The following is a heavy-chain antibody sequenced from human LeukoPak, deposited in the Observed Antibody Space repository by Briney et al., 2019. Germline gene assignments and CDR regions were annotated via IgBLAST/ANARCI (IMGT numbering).Heavy chain of an antibody. V-gene: IGHV4-38-2*02. CDR1: GGSISSDRY. CDR2: IYRNGDT. Sequence: SETLSLTCTVSGGSISSDRYWGWVRRPPGNGLEWIGAIYRNGDTYYNPSLKSRVTISHDTSKNQFSLRLNSVTAADTAVYYCARAKRDYYDNSGYESYYYFMDVWGKGTTVTVSS. CDR3: ARAKRDYYDNSGYESYYYFMDV. J-gene: IGHJ6*03. D-gene: IGHD3-22*01.